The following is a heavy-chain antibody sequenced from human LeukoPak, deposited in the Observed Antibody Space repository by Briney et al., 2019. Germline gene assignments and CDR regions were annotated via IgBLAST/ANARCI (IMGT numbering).Heavy chain of an antibody. CDR3: ARVPHGETIFGVVLYWFDP. D-gene: IGHD3-3*01. V-gene: IGHV4-38-2*02. Sequence: SETLSLTCTVSHYSISSGYYWGWIRQPPAKGLEWIGSIYHSGSTFYNPTLKSRVTISVDTSKNQFSLKLNSVTAADTAVYYCARVPHGETIFGVVLYWFDPWGQGTLVTVFS. J-gene: IGHJ5*02. CDR1: HYSISSGYY. CDR2: IYHSGST.